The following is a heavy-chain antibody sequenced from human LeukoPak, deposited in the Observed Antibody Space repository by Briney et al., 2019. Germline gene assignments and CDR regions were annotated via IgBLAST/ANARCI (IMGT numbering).Heavy chain of an antibody. CDR1: GYTFTVYY. CDR2: IIPILGIA. J-gene: IGHJ3*02. D-gene: IGHD2-15*01. V-gene: IGHV1-69*02. Sequence: KVSCKASGYTFTVYYFHWVRQAPVQGLEWMGRIIPILGIANYAQKFQGRVTITADKSTSTAYMELSSLRSEDTAVYYCASAVVVVAATGAFDIWGQGTMVTVSS. CDR3: ASAVVVVAATGAFDI.